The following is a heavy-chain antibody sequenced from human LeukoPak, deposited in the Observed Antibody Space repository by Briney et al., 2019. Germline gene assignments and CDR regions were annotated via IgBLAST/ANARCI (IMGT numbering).Heavy chain of an antibody. CDR3: ARQYSGTYYRSFDY. CDR1: GYSFTNYW. Sequence: GESRKISCKGSGYSFTNYWIGWVRQMPGKGLEWMGVIYPGDSDTRYSPSFQGQVTISADKSISTAYLQWSSLKASDTAMYYCARQYSGTYYRSFDYWGQGTLVTVSS. CDR2: IYPGDSDT. J-gene: IGHJ4*02. D-gene: IGHD3-10*01. V-gene: IGHV5-51*01.